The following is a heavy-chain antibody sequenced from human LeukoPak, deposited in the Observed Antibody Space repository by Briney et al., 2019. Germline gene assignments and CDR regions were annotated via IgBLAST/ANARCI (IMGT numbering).Heavy chain of an antibody. CDR1: GYTFTSYY. CDR2: IIPILGIA. J-gene: IGHJ4*02. V-gene: IGHV1-69*02. Sequence: SVKVSCKASGYTFTSYYMHWVRQAPGQGREWMGRIIPILGIANYAQKFQGRVTITAEKSTSTAYMELSSLRSEDTAVYYCARAPRASGWSEVDYWGQGNLVTVSS. CDR3: ARAPRASGWSEVDY. D-gene: IGHD6-19*01.